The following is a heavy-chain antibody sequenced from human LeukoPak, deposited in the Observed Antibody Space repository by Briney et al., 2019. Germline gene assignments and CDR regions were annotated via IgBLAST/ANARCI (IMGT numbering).Heavy chain of an antibody. V-gene: IGHV3-30*01. CDR3: ARDRGDGYNFHYYYMDV. Sequence: PGGSLRLSCAASGFTFSSYAMHWVRQAPGKGLEWVAVISYDGSNKYYADSVKGRFTISRDNSKNTLYLQMNSLRAEDTAVYYCARDRGDGYNFHYYYMDVWGKGTTVTVSS. CDR1: GFTFSSYA. D-gene: IGHD5-24*01. CDR2: ISYDGSNK. J-gene: IGHJ6*03.